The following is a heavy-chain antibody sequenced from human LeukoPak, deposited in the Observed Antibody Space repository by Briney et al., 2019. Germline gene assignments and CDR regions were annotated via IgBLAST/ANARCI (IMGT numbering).Heavy chain of an antibody. J-gene: IGHJ4*02. D-gene: IGHD3-3*01. CDR3: AKSDDFWSGYFD. CDR2: IRYDGSNK. Sequence: PGGSLRLSCAASGFTFSSYGMHWVRQAPGKGLEWVAFIRYDGSNKYYADSVKGRFTTSRDNSKNTLYLQMNSLRAEDTAVYYCAKSDDFWSGYFDWGQGTLVTVSS. CDR1: GFTFSSYG. V-gene: IGHV3-30*02.